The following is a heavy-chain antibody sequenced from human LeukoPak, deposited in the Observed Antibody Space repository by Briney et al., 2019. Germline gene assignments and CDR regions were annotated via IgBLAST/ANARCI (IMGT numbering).Heavy chain of an antibody. J-gene: IGHJ4*02. V-gene: IGHV4-34*01. CDR3: GAYYDSSGYYY. CDR1: GGSFSGYY. D-gene: IGHD3-22*01. CDR2: INHSGST. Sequence: SETLSLTCAVYGGSFSGYYWSWIRQPPGKGLEWIGEINHSGSTNYNPSLKGRVTISVDTSKNQFSLKLSSVTAADTAVYYCGAYYDSSGYYYWGQGTLVTVSS.